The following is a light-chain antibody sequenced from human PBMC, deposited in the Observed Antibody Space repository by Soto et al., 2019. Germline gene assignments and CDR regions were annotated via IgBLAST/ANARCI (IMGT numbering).Light chain of an antibody. V-gene: IGKV3-20*01. CDR2: DAS. CDR1: QTVRNNY. Sequence: ELVLTQAPGTLSLSPGERATLSCRASQTVRNNYLAWYQQKPGQAPRLLIYDASSRATGIPDRFSGGGSGTDFTLTISRLEPEDFAVYYSQQFSSYPLTFGGGTKVDIK. CDR3: QQFSSYPLT. J-gene: IGKJ4*01.